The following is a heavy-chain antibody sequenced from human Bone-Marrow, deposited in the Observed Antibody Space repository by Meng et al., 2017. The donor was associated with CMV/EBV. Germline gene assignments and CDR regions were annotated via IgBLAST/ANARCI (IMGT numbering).Heavy chain of an antibody. CDR3: ARDMATITIFWVAGVGMDV. Sequence: SVEVSCKASGYTFTGYYMHWVRQAPGQGLEWMGWINPNSGGTNYAQKFQGRVTMTRDTSISTAYMELSRLRSDDTAVYYCARDMATITIFWVAGVGMDVWGQGTTVTVSS. V-gene: IGHV1-2*02. J-gene: IGHJ6*02. CDR1: GYTFTGYY. D-gene: IGHD5-24*01. CDR2: INPNSGGT.